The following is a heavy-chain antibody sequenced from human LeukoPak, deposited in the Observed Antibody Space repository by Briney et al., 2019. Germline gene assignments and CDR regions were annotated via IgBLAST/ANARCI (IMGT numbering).Heavy chain of an antibody. Sequence: GGSLRLSCAASGFTFSSYAMHWVRQAPGKGLEWVAVISYDGSNKYYADSVKGRFTISRDNAKNTLYLQMNSLRVEDTAVYYCARGRPHGNDYWGQGTLVTVSS. V-gene: IGHV3-30-3*01. D-gene: IGHD4-23*01. CDR1: GFTFSSYA. CDR2: ISYDGSNK. J-gene: IGHJ4*02. CDR3: ARGRPHGNDY.